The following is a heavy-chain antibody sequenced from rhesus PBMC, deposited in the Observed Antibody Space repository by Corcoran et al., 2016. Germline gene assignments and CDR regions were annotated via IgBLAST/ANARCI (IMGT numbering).Heavy chain of an antibody. Sequence: QVKLQQWGEGLVKPSETLSLTCAVYGGSISGYYWSWIRQPPGKGLEWIGNIDGKSAGTNCPPSLQNLVSISQDTSEDHFSLRVGFGTAADTAVYYWTSDCSGGVCCLYSWNVWGQGVLVTVSS. CDR2: IDGKSAGT. D-gene: IGHD2-39*02. CDR1: GGSISGYY. J-gene: IGHJ4*01. CDR3: TSDCSGGVCCLYSWNV. V-gene: IGHV4-73*01.